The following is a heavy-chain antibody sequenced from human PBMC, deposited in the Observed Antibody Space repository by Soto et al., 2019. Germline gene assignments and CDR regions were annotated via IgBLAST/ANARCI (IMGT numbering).Heavy chain of an antibody. CDR1: GGSISPYY. Sequence: PSETLSLTCTVSGGSISPYYWSWIRQPPGKGLEWIGYVYYSGNTNYNPSLESRVTISVDTSRNRFSLNLTSATAADTAVYYCARKGAAASYDRYYMDVWGRGSSVTVSS. J-gene: IGHJ6*03. V-gene: IGHV4-59*01. CDR2: VYYSGNT. D-gene: IGHD6-13*01. CDR3: ARKGAAASYDRYYMDV.